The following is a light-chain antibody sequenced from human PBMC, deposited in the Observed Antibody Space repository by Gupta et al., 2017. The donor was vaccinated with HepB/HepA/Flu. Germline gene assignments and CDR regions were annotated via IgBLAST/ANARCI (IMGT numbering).Light chain of an antibody. CDR2: GAA. Sequence: DIQMSQSPSSLSASVGDRVTITCRAGQSISNDLNWYQQKPGKAPKLLIYGAASLQSGVPSRFSCSGSGTDFTLTISSLQPEEFAIYSCQQSDTVPWTFGQGTKVEIK. CDR1: QSISND. CDR3: QQSDTVPWT. V-gene: IGKV1-39*01. J-gene: IGKJ1*01.